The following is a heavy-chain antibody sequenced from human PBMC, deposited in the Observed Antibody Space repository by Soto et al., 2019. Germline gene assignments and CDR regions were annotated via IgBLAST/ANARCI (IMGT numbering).Heavy chain of an antibody. V-gene: IGHV4-30-4*01. J-gene: IGHJ2*01. CDR2: IYYSGST. Sequence: QVQLQESGPGLVKPSQTLSLTCTVSGGSISSGDYYWSWIRQPPGKGLEWIGYIYYSGSTYYNPSLKSRVTISVDTSKNQFSLKLSSVTAADTAVYYCARDGAYVAGGPGGTWYFDLWGRGTLVTVSS. CDR1: GGSISSGDYY. CDR3: ARDGAYVAGGPGGTWYFDL. D-gene: IGHD3-16*01.